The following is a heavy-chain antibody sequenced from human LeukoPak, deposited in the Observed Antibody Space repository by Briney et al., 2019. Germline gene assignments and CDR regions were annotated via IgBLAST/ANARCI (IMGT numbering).Heavy chain of an antibody. CDR1: GGSISSYY. J-gene: IGHJ4*02. CDR3: ARQVVAVAGTGYFDY. D-gene: IGHD6-19*01. Sequence: SETLFLTCTVSGGSISSYYWSWIRQPPGKGLEWIGSIYYSGSTYYNASLKSRGTISVDTSKNQFSLKLNSVTAADTAVYFCARQVVAVAGTGYFDYWGQGTLVTVSS. V-gene: IGHV4-59*05. CDR2: IYYSGST.